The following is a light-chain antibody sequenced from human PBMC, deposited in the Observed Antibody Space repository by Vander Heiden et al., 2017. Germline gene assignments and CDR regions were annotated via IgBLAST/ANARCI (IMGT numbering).Light chain of an antibody. CDR1: QSISSY. CDR2: ASS. V-gene: IGKV1-39*01. J-gene: IGKJ5*01. Sequence: DIPMTQSSSSLSASVGDSVTIPCRASQSISSYLNWYQQKPGKAPKPLIYASSSLQSGGPSRFSGRGSGEDFTLTIRRLQPEDFATYYCQPSYCTLSLTFGQGTRLEIK. CDR3: QPSYCTLSLT.